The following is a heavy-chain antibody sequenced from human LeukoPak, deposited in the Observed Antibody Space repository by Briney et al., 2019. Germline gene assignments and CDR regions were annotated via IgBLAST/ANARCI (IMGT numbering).Heavy chain of an antibody. D-gene: IGHD2-2*01. CDR1: GFTFSSYA. V-gene: IGHV3-23*01. CDR2: ISGSGGST. CDR3: ARERRYCSSTSCYLPYYYYGMDV. J-gene: IGHJ6*02. Sequence: GGSLRLSCAASGFTFSSYAMSWVRQAPGKGLEWVSAISGSGGSTYYADSVKGRFTISRDNAKNSLYLQMNSLRAEDTAVYYCARERRYCSSTSCYLPYYYYGMDVWGQGTTVAVSS.